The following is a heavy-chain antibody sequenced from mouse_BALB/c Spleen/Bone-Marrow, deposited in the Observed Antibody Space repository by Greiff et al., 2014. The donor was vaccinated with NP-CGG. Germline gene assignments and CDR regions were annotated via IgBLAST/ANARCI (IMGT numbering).Heavy chain of an antibody. CDR2: IYPGDGDT. Sequence: SGAELARPGASVKLSCKASGYTFTSYWMQWVKQRPGQSLEWIGAIYPGDGDTRYTQKFKGKATLTADKSSSTAYMQLSSLASEDSAVYYCARSGAMDYWGQGTSVTVSS. J-gene: IGHJ4*01. D-gene: IGHD3-2*02. CDR1: GYTFTSYW. CDR3: ARSGAMDY. V-gene: IGHV1-87*01.